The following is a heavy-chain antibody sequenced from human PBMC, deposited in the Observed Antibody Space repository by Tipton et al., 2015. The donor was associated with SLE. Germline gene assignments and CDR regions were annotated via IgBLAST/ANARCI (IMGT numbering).Heavy chain of an antibody. J-gene: IGHJ4*02. D-gene: IGHD5-18*01. CDR3: ARVRVDTAMGVFDF. V-gene: IGHV1-46*01. Sequence: QLVQSGAEVKKPGASVKVSCKASGYTFSGHYMHWVRQAPGQGLEWMGIINPSGGSTSYAQKFQGRVTMTRDTSTSTVYMELSSLRSEDTAVYYCARVRVDTAMGVFDFWGQGTLVTVSS. CDR2: INPSGGST. CDR1: GYTFSGHY.